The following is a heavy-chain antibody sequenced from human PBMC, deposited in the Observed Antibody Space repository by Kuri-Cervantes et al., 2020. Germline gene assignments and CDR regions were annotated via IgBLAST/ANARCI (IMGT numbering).Heavy chain of an antibody. CDR1: GYTFTSYY. V-gene: IGHV1-2*02. CDR2: INPNSGGT. CDR3: ARATSTEYIAARGAFDI. Sequence: ASVKVSCKASGYTFTSYYMHWVRQAPGQGLEWMGWINPNSGGTNYAQKFQGRVTMTRDTSISTAYMELSRLRSDDTAVYYCARATSTEYIAARGAFDIWGQGTMVTVSS. D-gene: IGHD6-6*01. J-gene: IGHJ3*02.